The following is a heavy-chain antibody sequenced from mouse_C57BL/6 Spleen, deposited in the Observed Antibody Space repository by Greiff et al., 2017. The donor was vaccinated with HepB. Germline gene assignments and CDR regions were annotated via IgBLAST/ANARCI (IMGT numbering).Heavy chain of an antibody. J-gene: IGHJ2*01. V-gene: IGHV5-17*01. Sequence: DVHLVESGGGLVKPGGSLKLSCAASGFTFSDYGMHWVRQAPEKGLEWVAYISSGSSTIYYADTVKGRFTISRDNAKNTLFLQMTSLRSEDTAMYYCARTRRHYFDYWGQGTTLTVSS. CDR3: ARTRRHYFDY. CDR2: ISSGSSTI. CDR1: GFTFSDYG.